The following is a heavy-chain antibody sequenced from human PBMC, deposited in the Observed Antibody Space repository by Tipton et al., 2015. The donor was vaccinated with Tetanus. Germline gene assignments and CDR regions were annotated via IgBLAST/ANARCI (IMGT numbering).Heavy chain of an antibody. D-gene: IGHD3-22*01. CDR2: ISIYNGNT. Sequence: GAEVKKPGASVKVSCKASGHTFTNYGISWVRQAPGQGLEWMGWISIYNGNTNYAEKFQGRVTMTTDTSTNTAYMEVRSLRSDDTAVYYCARRPKYYYDSSGSWFDLWGQGTLVTVSS. V-gene: IGHV1-18*01. J-gene: IGHJ5*02. CDR1: GHTFTNYG. CDR3: ARRPKYYYDSSGSWFDL.